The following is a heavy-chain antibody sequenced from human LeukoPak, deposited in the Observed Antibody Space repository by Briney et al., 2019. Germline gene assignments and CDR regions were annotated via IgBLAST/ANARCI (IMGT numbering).Heavy chain of an antibody. CDR3: ARDSAFCNSTSCYADY. CDR2: ISAYNGNT. CDR1: GYTFTSYG. D-gene: IGHD2-2*01. Sequence: ASVKVSCKASGYTFTSYGISWVRQAPGQGLEWMGWISAYNGNTNYAQKLQGRVTMTTDTSTSTAYMELRSLRSDDTAVYYCARDSAFCNSTSCYADYWGQGTLVTVSS. V-gene: IGHV1-18*01. J-gene: IGHJ4*02.